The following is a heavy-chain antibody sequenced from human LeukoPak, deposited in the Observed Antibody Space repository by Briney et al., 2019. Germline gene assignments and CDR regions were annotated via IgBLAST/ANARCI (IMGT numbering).Heavy chain of an antibody. CDR1: GGTFSSYA. J-gene: IGHJ4*02. CDR2: IIPIFGTA. D-gene: IGHD1-7*01. V-gene: IGHV1-69*05. CDR3: ARGRTGTKMGYLDY. Sequence: SVKVSCKASGGTFSSYAISWVRQAPGQGLEWMGRIIPIFGTANYAQKFHGRVMITTDESTNTAYMELSRLRSEDTVVYYCARGRTGTKMGYLDYWGQGTLVTVSS.